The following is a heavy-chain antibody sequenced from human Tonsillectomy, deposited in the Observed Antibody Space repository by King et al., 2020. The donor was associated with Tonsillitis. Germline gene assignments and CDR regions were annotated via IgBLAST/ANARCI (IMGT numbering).Heavy chain of an antibody. Sequence: VQLVESGGGLVQPGGSLRLSCAASGFTFSHYSMNWIRQAPGKGLEWLSYINTNNTMYYKDSVKGRFTISRDNAKNSLYLHLSSLSDDDTAVYYCARGEPARGAPQSTSRFIRAFDIWGQGRMVTVSS. CDR3: ARGEPARGAPQSTSRFIRAFDI. V-gene: IGHV3-48*02. CDR1: GFTFSHYS. D-gene: IGHD1-14*01. CDR2: INTNNTM. J-gene: IGHJ3*02.